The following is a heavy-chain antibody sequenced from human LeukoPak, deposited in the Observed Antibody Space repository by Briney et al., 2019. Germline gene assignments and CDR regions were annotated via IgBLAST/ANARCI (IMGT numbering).Heavy chain of an antibody. CDR2: LSGSGGST. CDR3: AKNFYGDYNVFFDY. J-gene: IGHJ4*02. Sequence: GGSLRLSCAASGFTFSSYAITWVRQAPGKGLEWVSALSGSGGSTYYADSVRGRFTISRDNSKSTLYLQMHSLRAEDTAIYYCAKNFYGDYNVFFDYWGQGTLVTVSS. V-gene: IGHV3-23*01. D-gene: IGHD4-17*01. CDR1: GFTFSSYA.